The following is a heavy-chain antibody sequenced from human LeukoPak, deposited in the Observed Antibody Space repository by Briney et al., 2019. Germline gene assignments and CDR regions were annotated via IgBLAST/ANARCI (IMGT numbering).Heavy chain of an antibody. V-gene: IGHV3-21*01. J-gene: IGHJ6*02. CDR1: GFTFSSYS. D-gene: IGHD6-13*01. CDR3: ARDADSSSWSMYYYYGMDV. Sequence: PGGSLRLSCAASGFTFSSYSMNGLRQAPGKGLEWVSSISSSSSYIYYADSVKGRFTISRDNAKNSLYLQMNSLRAEDTAVYYCARDADSSSWSMYYYYGMDVWGQGTTVTVSS. CDR2: ISSSSSYI.